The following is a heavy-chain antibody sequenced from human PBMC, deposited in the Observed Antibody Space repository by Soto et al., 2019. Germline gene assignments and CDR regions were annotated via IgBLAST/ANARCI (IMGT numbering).Heavy chain of an antibody. CDR1: GYTFTSYY. CDR3: ARDYVRSGSYYPLYYYGMDV. CDR2: INPSGGST. Sequence: ASVKVSCKASGYTFTSYYMHWVRQAPGQGLEWMGIINPSGGSTSYAQKFQGRVTMTRDTSTSTVYMELSSLRSEDTAVYYCARDYVRSGSYYPLYYYGMDVWGQGTTVTVSS. J-gene: IGHJ6*02. D-gene: IGHD1-26*01. V-gene: IGHV1-46*01.